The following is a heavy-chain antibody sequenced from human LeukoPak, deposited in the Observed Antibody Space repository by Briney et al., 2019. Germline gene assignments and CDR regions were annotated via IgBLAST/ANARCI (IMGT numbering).Heavy chain of an antibody. V-gene: IGHV3-73*01. Sequence: GGSLRLSCAASGFTFSGSALHWVRQASGKGLEWVGRIRSTANGYATAYAASVKGRFTISRDDSKNTAYLQMDSLKTEDTAVYYCTRLGVSSVDYWGQGTLVTVSS. CDR1: GFTFSGSA. D-gene: IGHD3-10*01. J-gene: IGHJ4*02. CDR3: TRLGVSSVDY. CDR2: IRSTANGYAT.